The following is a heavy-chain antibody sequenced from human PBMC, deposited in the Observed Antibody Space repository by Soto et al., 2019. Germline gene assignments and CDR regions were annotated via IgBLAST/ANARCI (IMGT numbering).Heavy chain of an antibody. J-gene: IGHJ4*02. Sequence: GGSLRLSCAASGFTFSNAWMSWVRQAPGKGLEWVGRIKSKTDGGTTDYAAPVKGRFTISRDDSKNTLYLQMNSLKTEDTAVYYCNTDIGSRDYGGKSGRSPGFLRGDYWGQGTLV. D-gene: IGHD4-17*01. CDR1: GFTFSNAW. CDR3: NTDIGSRDYGGKSGRSPGFLRGDY. V-gene: IGHV3-15*01. CDR2: IKSKTDGGTT.